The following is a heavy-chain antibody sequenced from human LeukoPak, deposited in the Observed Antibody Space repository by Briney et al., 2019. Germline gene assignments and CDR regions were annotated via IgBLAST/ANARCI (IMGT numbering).Heavy chain of an antibody. J-gene: IGHJ4*02. CDR1: GFNFSNCD. Sequence: GGSLRLSCATPGFNFSNCDMHWVRQAPGKGLEWVAFMRYDGSNRYYADSVKGRFTISRDNSKNTLYLQINSLRTEDTAVYYCAKGDYWGQGTLVTVSS. CDR2: MRYDGSNR. CDR3: AKGDY. V-gene: IGHV3-30*02.